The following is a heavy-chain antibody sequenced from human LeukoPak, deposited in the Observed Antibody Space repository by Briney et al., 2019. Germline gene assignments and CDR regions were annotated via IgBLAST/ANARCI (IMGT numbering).Heavy chain of an antibody. Sequence: PGGSLRLSCAASGFTFDDYAMHWVRQAPGKGLEWVSLISGDGGSTYYADSVKGRFTISRDNSKNSLYPQMNSLRTEDTALYYCAKDISDGYNPVYFDYWGQGTLVTVSS. D-gene: IGHD5-24*01. J-gene: IGHJ4*02. CDR1: GFTFDDYA. CDR3: AKDISDGYNPVYFDY. V-gene: IGHV3-43*02. CDR2: ISGDGGST.